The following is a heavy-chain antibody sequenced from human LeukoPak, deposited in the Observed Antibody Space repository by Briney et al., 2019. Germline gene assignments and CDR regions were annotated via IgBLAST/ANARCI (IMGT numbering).Heavy chain of an antibody. J-gene: IGHJ3*02. CDR2: IIPIFGAA. CDR1: GGTFSSYA. Sequence: SVKVSCKASGGTFSSYAISWVRQAPGQGLEWMGGIIPIFGAANYAQKFQGRVTITADESTSTAYMELSSLRSEDTAVYYCARGVDGYDSSTAFDIWGQGTMVTVSS. CDR3: ARGVDGYDSSTAFDI. V-gene: IGHV1-69*01. D-gene: IGHD3-22*01.